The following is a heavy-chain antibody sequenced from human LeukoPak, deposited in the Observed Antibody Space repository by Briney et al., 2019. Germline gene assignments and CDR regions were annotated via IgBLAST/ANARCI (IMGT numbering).Heavy chain of an antibody. CDR1: GGSFSGYY. J-gene: IGHJ4*02. V-gene: IGHV4-34*01. CDR3: ARRSPGSSWLSTYYFDY. D-gene: IGHD3-9*01. Sequence: SETLSLTCAVYGGSFSGYYWSWIRQPPGKGLEWIGEINHSGSTNYNPSLKSRVTISVDTSKNQFSLKLSSVTAADTAVYYCARRSPGSSWLSTYYFDYWGQGTLVTVSS. CDR2: INHSGST.